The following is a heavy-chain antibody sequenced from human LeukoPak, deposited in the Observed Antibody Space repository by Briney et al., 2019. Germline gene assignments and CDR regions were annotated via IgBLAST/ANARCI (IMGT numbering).Heavy chain of an antibody. CDR1: GFTLSSYE. CDR3: ARLDYFDY. V-gene: IGHV3-48*03. CDR2: ISRTGNSI. J-gene: IGHJ4*02. Sequence: PGGSLRLSCAASGFTLSSYEMNWVRLAPGKGLEWISYISRTGNSIYYADSVKGRFTISRDSAKNSLYLQMNSLRAEDTAVYYCARLDYFDYWGQGTLVTVSS.